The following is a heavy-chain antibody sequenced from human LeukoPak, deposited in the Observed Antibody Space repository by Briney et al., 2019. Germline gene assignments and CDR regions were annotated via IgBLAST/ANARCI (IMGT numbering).Heavy chain of an antibody. J-gene: IGHJ2*01. CDR1: GFTFSDYY. V-gene: IGHV3-11*01. CDR2: ISSSGTTI. CDR3: ARRTVTRDWYFDL. D-gene: IGHD4-17*01. Sequence: GGSLRLSCAASGFTFSDYYMSWIRQAPGKGLEWVSYISSSGTTIYYADSVKGRFTISRDNAKNSPYLQMNSLRAEDTAVYYCARRTVTRDWYFDLWGRGTLVTVSS.